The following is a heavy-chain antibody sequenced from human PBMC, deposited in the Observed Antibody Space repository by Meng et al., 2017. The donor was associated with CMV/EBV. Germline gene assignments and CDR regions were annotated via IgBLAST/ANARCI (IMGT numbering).Heavy chain of an antibody. V-gene: IGHV3-30-3*02. J-gene: IGHJ4*02. Sequence: VLLGETGRGRVLPARSRALSVAASGFTFSSDAMPWVRQDPGKGLGWVAVISYDGSNKYYADSVKGRFTISRDNSKNTLYLQMNSLRAEDTAVYYCAKIAYDSSGYYYFDYWGQGTLVTVSS. CDR2: ISYDGSNK. CDR1: GFTFSSDA. D-gene: IGHD3-22*01. CDR3: AKIAYDSSGYYYFDY.